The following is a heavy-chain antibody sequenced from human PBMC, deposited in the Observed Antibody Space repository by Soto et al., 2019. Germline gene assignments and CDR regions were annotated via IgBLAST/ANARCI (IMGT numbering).Heavy chain of an antibody. Sequence: EVQLVESGGGFVQPGGSLRLSCAASGFTFSNYWMSWVRQAPGKGLEWVANIKVDGSEKYYVDSVTGRFTISRDNAKNSLYLQMNSLRAEDTAVYYCAGVAVRGQGTLVTVSS. CDR2: IKVDGSEK. J-gene: IGHJ4*02. CDR1: GFTFSNYW. V-gene: IGHV3-7*05. D-gene: IGHD6-19*01. CDR3: AGVAV.